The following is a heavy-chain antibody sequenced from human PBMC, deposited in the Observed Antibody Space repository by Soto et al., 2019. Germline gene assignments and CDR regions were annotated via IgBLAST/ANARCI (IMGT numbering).Heavy chain of an antibody. V-gene: IGHV1-8*01. J-gene: IGHJ4*02. CDR3: ARVGYYYDSSGYYLSFDY. CDR2: MNPNSGNT. D-gene: IGHD3-22*01. Sequence: ASVKVSCKASGYTFTSYDINWLRQATGQGFEYLGWMNPNSGNTGYAQKFQGRVTMTRNTSISTAYMELSSLRSEDTAVYYCARVGYYYDSSGYYLSFDYWGQGTLVTVSS. CDR1: GYTFTSYD.